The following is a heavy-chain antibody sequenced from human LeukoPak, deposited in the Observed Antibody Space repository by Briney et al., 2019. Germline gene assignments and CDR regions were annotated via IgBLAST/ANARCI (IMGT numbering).Heavy chain of an antibody. CDR2: MNPNSGNT. V-gene: IGHV1-8*01. J-gene: IGHJ4*02. CDR1: GYTFTSFD. Sequence: GASVKVPCKASGYTFTSFDINWVRQAAGQGLEWMGWMNPNSGNTGSAQKFQGRITMTRNTSITTAYMELSSLRSEDTAVYYCARGNKDYGDYARGLSDYWGQGTLVTVSS. CDR3: ARGNKDYGDYARGLSDY. D-gene: IGHD4-17*01.